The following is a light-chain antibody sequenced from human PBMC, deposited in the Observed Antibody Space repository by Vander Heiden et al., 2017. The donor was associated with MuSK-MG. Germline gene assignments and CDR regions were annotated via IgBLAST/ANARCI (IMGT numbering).Light chain of an antibody. CDR3: LQDIRFRRT. V-gene: IGKV1-17*01. Sequence: DIQMTQSPSSLSASVVDRVTITFRGSQGIGNYLGWFQQKPGKAPRRLIYAISSLQSGVPSRFSGSGSETEFTLRIRSLQPEDIATYYCLQDIRFRRTFGAGTKVEIK. CDR2: AIS. J-gene: IGKJ4*02. CDR1: QGIGNY.